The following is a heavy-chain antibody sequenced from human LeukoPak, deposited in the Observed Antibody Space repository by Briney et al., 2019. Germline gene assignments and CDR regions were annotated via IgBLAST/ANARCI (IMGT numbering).Heavy chain of an antibody. Sequence: GGSLRLSCAASGFTVSSNYMSWVRQAPGKGLEWVSGIYTGGDTYYADSVKDRFTISRDNSKNTLYLQMNSLRAEDTAVYYCANSGRGYSYRGYFDYWGQGTLVTVSS. D-gene: IGHD5-18*01. CDR3: ANSGRGYSYRGYFDY. CDR1: GFTVSSNY. V-gene: IGHV3-66*01. CDR2: IYTGGDT. J-gene: IGHJ4*02.